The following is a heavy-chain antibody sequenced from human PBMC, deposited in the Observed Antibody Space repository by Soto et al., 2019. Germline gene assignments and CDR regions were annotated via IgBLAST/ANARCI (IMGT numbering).Heavy chain of an antibody. CDR2: IYTSGST. CDR3: ARARYYDSSGYHYYYCGMDV. D-gene: IGHD3-22*01. Sequence: SETLSLTCTVSGGSISSYYWSWIRQPAGKGLEWIGRIYTSGSTNYNPSLKSRVTMSVDTSKNQFSLKLSSVTAADTAVYYCARARYYDSSGYHYYYCGMDVWGQGTTVTVSS. CDR1: GGSISSYY. V-gene: IGHV4-4*07. J-gene: IGHJ6*02.